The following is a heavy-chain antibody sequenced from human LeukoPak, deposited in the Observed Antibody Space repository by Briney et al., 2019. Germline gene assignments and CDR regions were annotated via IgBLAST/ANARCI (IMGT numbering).Heavy chain of an antibody. CDR2: IIVGNGNT. J-gene: IGHJ4*02. CDR3: ARVGIVVVPPDY. Sequence: ASVKVSCKASGYTFTSYAMHWVRQAPGQRLEWMGWIIVGNGNTKYSQKLQGRVTITRDTSASTAYMELSSLRSEDTAVYYCARVGIVVVPPDYWGQGTLVTVSS. V-gene: IGHV1-3*01. CDR1: GYTFTSYA. D-gene: IGHD2-2*01.